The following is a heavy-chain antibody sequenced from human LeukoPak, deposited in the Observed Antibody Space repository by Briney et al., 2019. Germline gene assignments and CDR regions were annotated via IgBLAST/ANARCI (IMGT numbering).Heavy chain of an antibody. CDR1: GFTFSSYW. CDR2: IKQDGSEK. CDR3: ARVIEYYDSSGYYHAYFDY. Sequence: GGSLRLSCAASGFTFSSYWMSWVRQAPGKGLEWVANIKQDGSEKYYVDSVKGRFTISRDNAKNSLYLQMNSLRAEDTAVYYCARVIEYYDSSGYYHAYFDYWGQGTLVTVSS. V-gene: IGHV3-7*01. J-gene: IGHJ4*02. D-gene: IGHD3-22*01.